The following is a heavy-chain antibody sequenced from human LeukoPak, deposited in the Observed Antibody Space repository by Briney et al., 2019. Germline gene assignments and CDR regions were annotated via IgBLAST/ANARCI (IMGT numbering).Heavy chain of an antibody. J-gene: IGHJ4*02. CDR2: IYYSGST. CDR3: ARHNEKSGYFDY. CDR1: GGSISSSSYY. V-gene: IGHV4-39*01. Sequence: SETLSLTCTVSGGSISSSSYYWGWIRQPPGKGLEWIGSIYYSGSTYYNPSLKSRVTISVDTSKNQFSLKLSSVTAADTAVYYCARHNEKSGYFDYWGQGTLVTVSS. D-gene: IGHD2-8*01.